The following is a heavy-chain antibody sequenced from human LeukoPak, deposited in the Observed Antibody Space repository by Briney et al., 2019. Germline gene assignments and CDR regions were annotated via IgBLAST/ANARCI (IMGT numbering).Heavy chain of an antibody. Sequence: GGSLRLSCAASGFTFSSYAMSWVRQAPGKSLEWLAFIRNDGSDVYYGDSVKGRFTIFRDTSKNTLYLRMNSLRAEDTAVYYCARDRIAAAGTSPFDPWGQGTLVTVSS. D-gene: IGHD6-13*01. V-gene: IGHV3-30*02. CDR1: GFTFSSYA. J-gene: IGHJ5*02. CDR2: IRNDGSDV. CDR3: ARDRIAAAGTSPFDP.